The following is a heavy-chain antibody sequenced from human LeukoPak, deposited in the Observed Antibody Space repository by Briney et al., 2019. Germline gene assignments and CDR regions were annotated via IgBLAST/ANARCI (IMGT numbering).Heavy chain of an antibody. Sequence: NSSETLSLTCTVSGGSISSGGYYWSWIRQPAGKGLEWIGRIYTSGSTNYNPSLKSRVTMSVDTSKNQFSLKLSSVTAADTAVYYCARDNRGNLVVPVSWFDPWGQGTLVTVSS. CDR2: IYTSGST. V-gene: IGHV4-61*02. J-gene: IGHJ5*02. CDR1: GGSISSGGYY. D-gene: IGHD2-2*01. CDR3: ARDNRGNLVVPVSWFDP.